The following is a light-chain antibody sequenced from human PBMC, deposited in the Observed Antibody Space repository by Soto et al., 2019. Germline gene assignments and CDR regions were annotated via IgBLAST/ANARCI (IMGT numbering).Light chain of an antibody. CDR2: KAS. Sequence: DIQMTQSPSTLSAFVGDRITITCRASQSIRDWLAWYQQKPGKAPKVLIYKASSLESGVPSRFSGTASGTEFTLTSSSLQPDDSATYFCQQYSTYWTFGQGTKVEI. CDR1: QSIRDW. V-gene: IGKV1-5*03. CDR3: QQYSTYWT. J-gene: IGKJ1*01.